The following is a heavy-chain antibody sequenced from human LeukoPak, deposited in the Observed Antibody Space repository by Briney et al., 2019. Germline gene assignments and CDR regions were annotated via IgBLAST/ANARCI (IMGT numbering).Heavy chain of an antibody. CDR1: GYSISSGYY. CDR3: ARQDATLLRFLEWFNWFDP. J-gene: IGHJ5*02. V-gene: IGHV4-38-2*01. D-gene: IGHD3-3*01. CDR2: IYHSGST. Sequence: PSETLSLTCAVSGYSISSGYYWGWIRQPPGKGLEWIGSIYHSGSTYYNPSLKSRVTISVDTSKNQFSLKLSSVTAADTAVYYCARQDATLLRFLEWFNWFDPWGQGTLVTVSS.